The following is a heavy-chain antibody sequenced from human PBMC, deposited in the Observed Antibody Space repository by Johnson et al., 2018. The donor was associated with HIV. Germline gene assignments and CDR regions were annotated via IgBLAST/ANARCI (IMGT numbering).Heavy chain of an antibody. Sequence: QVQLVESGGGVVQPGGSLRLSCAASGFTFSSYGMHWVRQAPGKGLEWVAFIRYDGTNKYYADSVKGRFTISRDNSKNTLYLKLNSLRAEDTVIYYCAKLFTWCIGYYAFDIWGQGTLVTVSS. V-gene: IGHV3-30*02. J-gene: IGHJ3*02. CDR3: AKLFTWCIGYYAFDI. CDR2: IRYDGTNK. D-gene: IGHD2-8*01. CDR1: GFTFSSYG.